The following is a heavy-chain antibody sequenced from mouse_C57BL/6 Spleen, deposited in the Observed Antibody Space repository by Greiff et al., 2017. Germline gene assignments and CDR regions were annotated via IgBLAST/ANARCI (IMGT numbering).Heavy chain of an antibody. J-gene: IGHJ3*01. CDR3: TRRLRRTAWFAY. Sequence: VQLQQSGAELVRPGASVTLSCKASGYTFTDYEMHWVKQTPVHGLEWIGAIDPETGGTAYNQKFKGKAILTADKSSSTAYMELRSLTSEDSAVYYCTRRLRRTAWFAYWGQGTLVTVSA. D-gene: IGHD2-4*01. CDR2: IDPETGGT. CDR1: GYTFTDYE. V-gene: IGHV1-15*01.